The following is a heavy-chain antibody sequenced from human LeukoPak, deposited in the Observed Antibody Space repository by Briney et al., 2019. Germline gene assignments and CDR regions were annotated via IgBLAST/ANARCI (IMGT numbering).Heavy chain of an antibody. CDR3: AREYSSGNYFDY. CDR1: GYTFTSYA. Sequence: SVKVSCKASGYTFTSYAISWVRQAPGQGLEWMGGIIPIFGTANYAQKFQGRVTITADESTSTAYMELSSLRSEDTAVYYCAREYSSGNYFDYWGQGTLVTVSS. V-gene: IGHV1-69*13. D-gene: IGHD6-19*01. J-gene: IGHJ4*02. CDR2: IIPIFGTA.